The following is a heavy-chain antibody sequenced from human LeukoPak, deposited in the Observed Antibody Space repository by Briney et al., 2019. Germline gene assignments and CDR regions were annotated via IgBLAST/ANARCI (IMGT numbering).Heavy chain of an antibody. Sequence: GGSLRLPGEAFGFTSNYFWMHGVRKFQGKGPVWVSGINNDGTATYYADSVKGRFTISRDNAKNTVYLQMNGLRAEDTSVYFCATVSEYWGQGTLVTVSS. J-gene: IGHJ4*02. CDR1: GFTSNYFW. CDR2: INNDGTAT. V-gene: IGHV3-74*01. CDR3: ATVSEY.